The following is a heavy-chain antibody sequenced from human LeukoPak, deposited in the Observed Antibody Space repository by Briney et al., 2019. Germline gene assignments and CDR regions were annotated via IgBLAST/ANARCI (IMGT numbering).Heavy chain of an antibody. Sequence: PGGSLRLSCAASGFTFSSYSMNWVRQAPGKGLEWVSSISSSSSSYIYYADSVKGRFTISRDNAKNSLYLQMNSLRAEDTAVYYCAREYCSSTSCYPSFDYWGQGTLVTVSS. D-gene: IGHD2-2*01. CDR2: ISSSSSSYI. CDR3: AREYCSSTSCYPSFDY. J-gene: IGHJ4*02. CDR1: GFTFSSYS. V-gene: IGHV3-21*01.